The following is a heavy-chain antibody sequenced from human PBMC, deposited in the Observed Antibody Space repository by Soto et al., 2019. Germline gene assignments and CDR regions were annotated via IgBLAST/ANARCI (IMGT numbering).Heavy chain of an antibody. CDR2: INPGGGT. CDR1: GYTFTTYY. J-gene: IGHJ4*02. Sequence: QVQLVQSGAEVKKPGASVKVSCKASGYTFTTYYVHWVRQAPGQGLEWMGIINPGGGTSYAQKFQGRGTTPRDTSTSTDYMELSSLRSADTAVYYWARVYCSGGSCYGIDYWGQGTLVTVSS. CDR3: ARVYCSGGSCYGIDY. D-gene: IGHD2-15*01. V-gene: IGHV1-46*01.